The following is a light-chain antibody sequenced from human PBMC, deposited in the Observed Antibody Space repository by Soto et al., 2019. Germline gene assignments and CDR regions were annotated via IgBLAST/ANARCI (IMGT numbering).Light chain of an antibody. J-gene: IGLJ1*01. Sequence: QSALAQPSSVSGSPGQSITISCTGTSTDVGGYNYVPWYQHHPGKGPKLLIYEVNNRPSGVSDRFSGSKSGNKASLTISNLEAEDESDYYCGSYTSTDTPVVFGTGTKVTVL. V-gene: IGLV2-14*01. CDR2: EVN. CDR1: STDVGGYNY. CDR3: GSYTSTDTPVV.